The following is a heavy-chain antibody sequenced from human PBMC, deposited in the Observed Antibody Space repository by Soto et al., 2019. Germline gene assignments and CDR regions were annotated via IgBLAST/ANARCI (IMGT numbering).Heavy chain of an antibody. J-gene: IGHJ5*02. CDR1: GFTFSSYS. CDR2: ISSSSSYI. V-gene: IGHV3-21*01. D-gene: IGHD6-13*01. Sequence: GGSLRLSCAASGFTFSSYSMNWVRQAPGKGLEWVSSISSSSSYIYYADSVKGRFTISRDNAKNSLYLQMNSLRAEDTAVYYCARDGYPPYSSSWSTQISFDAWCKGSLVTSSS. CDR3: ARDGYPPYSSSWSTQISFDA.